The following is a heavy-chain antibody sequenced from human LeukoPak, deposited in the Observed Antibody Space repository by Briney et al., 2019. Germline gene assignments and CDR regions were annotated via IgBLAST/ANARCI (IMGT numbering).Heavy chain of an antibody. Sequence: GGSLRLSCAASGFSFSSYAMSWVRQPPGKGLEWVSAISGSGGSTYYADSVKGRFTISRDNSKNTLYLQMNSLRAEDTAVYYCAKANRELLWFGELSSPAWGQGTLVTVSS. D-gene: IGHD3-10*01. J-gene: IGHJ5*02. CDR3: AKANRELLWFGELSSPA. CDR1: GFSFSSYA. CDR2: ISGSGGST. V-gene: IGHV3-23*01.